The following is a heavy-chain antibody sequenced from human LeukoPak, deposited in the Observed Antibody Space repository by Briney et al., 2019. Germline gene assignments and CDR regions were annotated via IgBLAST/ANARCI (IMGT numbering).Heavy chain of an antibody. CDR3: ARCSPYYYDSSGYPLDY. V-gene: IGHV4-38-2*02. CDR1: GYSISSGYY. J-gene: IGHJ4*02. D-gene: IGHD3-22*01. CDR2: IYHSGTT. Sequence: ASETLSLTCTVSGYSISSGYYWAWIRQPPGKGLEWIGSIYHSGTTYYNPSPKSRVTISVDTSKNQLSLKLNSVTAADTAVYYCARCSPYYYDSSGYPLDYWGQGTLVTVSS.